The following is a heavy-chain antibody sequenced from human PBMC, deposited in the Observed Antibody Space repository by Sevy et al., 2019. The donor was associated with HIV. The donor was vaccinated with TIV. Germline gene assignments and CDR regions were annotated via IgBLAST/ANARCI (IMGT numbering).Heavy chain of an antibody. D-gene: IGHD2-21*02. CDR3: ARDMTCGGDCYYFDN. Sequence: ASVKVSCKASGDTFRKYVISWVQQAPGQGLEWMGGIIPVYGTTNYAQKFQARVTFTADASTSTVYMELSRLRSENTAVYYCARDMTCGGDCYYFDNWGQGTLVTVSS. CDR1: GDTFRKYV. V-gene: IGHV1-69*13. J-gene: IGHJ4*02. CDR2: IIPVYGTT.